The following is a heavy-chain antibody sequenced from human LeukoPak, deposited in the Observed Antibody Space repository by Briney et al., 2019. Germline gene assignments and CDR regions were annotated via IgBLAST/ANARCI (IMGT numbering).Heavy chain of an antibody. CDR2: IRYDGSNK. J-gene: IGHJ3*02. Sequence: PGGSLRLSCAASGFTFSSYGMHWVRQAPGKGLEWVAFIRYDGSNKYYADSVKGRFTISRDNSKNTLYLQMNSLRAEDTAVYYCAKDSILGAAADPTQGIGAFDIWGQGTMVTVSS. V-gene: IGHV3-30*02. D-gene: IGHD6-13*01. CDR1: GFTFSSYG. CDR3: AKDSILGAAADPTQGIGAFDI.